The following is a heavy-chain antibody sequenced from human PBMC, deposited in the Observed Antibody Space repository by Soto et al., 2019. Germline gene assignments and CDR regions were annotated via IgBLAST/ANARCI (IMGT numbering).Heavy chain of an antibody. D-gene: IGHD2-15*01. CDR1: GGSISSSSYY. V-gene: IGHV4-39*07. CDR3: ARADPDASVGY. J-gene: IGHJ4*02. Sequence: PSETLSLTCTVSGGSISSSSYYWGWVRQPPGKGLEWIGSIYYSGSTYYNPSLKSRVTISVDTSKNQFSLRMNSMIAADTAVYYCARADPDASVGYWGQGTLVTVSS. CDR2: IYYSGST.